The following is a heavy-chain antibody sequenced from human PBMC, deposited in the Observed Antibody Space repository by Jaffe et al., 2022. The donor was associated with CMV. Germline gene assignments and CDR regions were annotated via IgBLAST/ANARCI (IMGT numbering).Heavy chain of an antibody. CDR2: INPSGGST. CDR3: ARERAGRGYSYGLLKPGKYYYYGMDV. D-gene: IGHD5-18*01. J-gene: IGHJ6*02. V-gene: IGHV1-46*01. CDR1: GYTFTSYY. Sequence: QVQLVQSGAEVKKPGASVKVSCKASGYTFTSYYMHWVRQAPGQGLEWMGIINPSGGSTSYAQKFQGRVTMTRDTSTSTVYMELSSLRSEDTAVYYCARERAGRGYSYGLLKPGKYYYYGMDVWGQGTTVTVSS.